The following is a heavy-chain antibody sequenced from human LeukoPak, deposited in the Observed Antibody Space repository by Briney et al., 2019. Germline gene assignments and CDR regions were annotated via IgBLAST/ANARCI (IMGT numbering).Heavy chain of an antibody. CDR1: GGSISSYY. CDR3: ARDRTLHSSSYYYYYYMDV. J-gene: IGHJ6*03. Sequence: SETLSLTCTVSGGSISSYYWSWIRQPAGKGLEWIGRIYTSGSTNYNPSLKSRVTIPVDKSKNQFSLKLSSVTAADTAVYYCARDRTLHSSSYYYYYYMDVWGKGTTVTVSS. V-gene: IGHV4-4*07. CDR2: IYTSGST. D-gene: IGHD6-6*01.